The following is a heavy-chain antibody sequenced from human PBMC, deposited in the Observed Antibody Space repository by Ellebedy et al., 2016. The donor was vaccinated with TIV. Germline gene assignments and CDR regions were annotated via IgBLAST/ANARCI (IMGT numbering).Heavy chain of an antibody. CDR1: GFTFSAYS. CDR3: ARDGSVYGDPVYWYFDL. Sequence: GESLKISCAVSGFTFSAYSMNWVRQAPGKGLEWVSYISTGSSTIYYADSVKGRFTISRDNAKNSLYLQMNSLRAEDTAVYYCARDGSVYGDPVYWYFDLWGRGTLVGVSS. J-gene: IGHJ2*01. CDR2: ISTGSSTI. D-gene: IGHD4-17*01. V-gene: IGHV3-48*04.